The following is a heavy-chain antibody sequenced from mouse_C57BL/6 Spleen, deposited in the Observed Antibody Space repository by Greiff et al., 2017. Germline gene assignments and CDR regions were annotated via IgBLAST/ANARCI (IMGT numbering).Heavy chain of an antibody. D-gene: IGHD2-3*01. V-gene: IGHV1-69*01. Sequence: QVHVKQPGAELVMPGASVKLSCKASGYTFTSYWMHWVKQRPGQGLEWIGEIDPSDSYTNYNQKFKGKSTLTVDKSSSTAYMQLSSLTSEDSAVYYCARLDDSWGQGTLVTVSA. CDR2: IDPSDSYT. J-gene: IGHJ3*01. CDR3: ARLDDS. CDR1: GYTFTSYW.